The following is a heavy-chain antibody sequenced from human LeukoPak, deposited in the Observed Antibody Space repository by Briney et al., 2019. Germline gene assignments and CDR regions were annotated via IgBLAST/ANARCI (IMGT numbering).Heavy chain of an antibody. CDR1: GFTFSSNW. CDR2: INQDGSKQ. V-gene: IGHV3-7*03. D-gene: IGHD2-21*01. CDR3: ARDPYGGSYAAFDI. J-gene: IGHJ3*02. Sequence: GGSLRLSCAASGFTFSSNWMSRVRQAPGKGLEWVANINQDGSKQYYLDSVKGRFTISRDNAKNSLYLQMNSLRADDSGLYYCARDPYGGSYAAFDIWGRGTMVTVSS.